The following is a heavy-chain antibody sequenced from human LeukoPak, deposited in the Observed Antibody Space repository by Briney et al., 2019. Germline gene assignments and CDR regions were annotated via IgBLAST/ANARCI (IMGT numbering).Heavy chain of an antibody. CDR2: IYYSGST. CDR3: ARDGGANAFDI. D-gene: IGHD3-16*01. J-gene: IGHJ3*02. CDR1: GSSISSYY. Sequence: PSETLSLTCTVSGSSISSYYWSWIRQPPGKGLEWIGYIYYSGSTNYNPSLKSRVTISVDASKNQFSLRLSSVTAADTAVYYCARDGGANAFDIWGQGTMVTVSS. V-gene: IGHV4-59*12.